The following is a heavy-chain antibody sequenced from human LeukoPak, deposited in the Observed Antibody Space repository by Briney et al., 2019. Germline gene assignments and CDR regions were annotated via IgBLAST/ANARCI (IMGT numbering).Heavy chain of an antibody. V-gene: IGHV3-30-3*01. CDR1: GFTFSSYA. J-gene: IGHJ3*02. CDR3: ARANTVNDAFDI. CDR2: ISYDGSNK. D-gene: IGHD4-11*01. Sequence: GGSLRLSCAASGFTFSSYAMHWARQAPGKGLEWVAVISYDGSNKYYADSVKGRFTISRDNSKNTLYLQMNSLRAEDTAVYYCARANTVNDAFDIWGQGTMVTVPS.